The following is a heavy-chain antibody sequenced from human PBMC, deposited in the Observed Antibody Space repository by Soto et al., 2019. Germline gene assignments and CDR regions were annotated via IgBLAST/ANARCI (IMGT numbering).Heavy chain of an antibody. Sequence: SETLSLTCTISGGSISSGGYYWSWIRQHPGKGLEWIGYIYYSGSTYYNPSLKSRVTISVDTSKNQFSLKLSSVTAADTAVYYCARLLHDFWSGYHHTWGQGTLVTVSS. CDR1: GGSISSGGYY. CDR3: ARLLHDFWSGYHHT. D-gene: IGHD3-3*01. CDR2: IYYSGST. V-gene: IGHV4-31*03. J-gene: IGHJ5*02.